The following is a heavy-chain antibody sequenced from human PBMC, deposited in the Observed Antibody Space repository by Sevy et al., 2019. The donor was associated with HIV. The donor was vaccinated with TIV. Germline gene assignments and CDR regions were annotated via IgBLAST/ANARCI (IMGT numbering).Heavy chain of an antibody. Sequence: ASVKVSCKASGYTFTSYGISWVRQAPGQGLEWMGWISAYNGNTNYAQKLQGRVTMTTDTSTSTAYMELRSLRSDDTAVYYYARGNGDPRSFGYYYGMDVWGQGTTVTVSS. CDR1: GYTFTSYG. CDR3: ARGNGDPRSFGYYYGMDV. CDR2: ISAYNGNT. J-gene: IGHJ6*02. D-gene: IGHD4-17*01. V-gene: IGHV1-18*01.